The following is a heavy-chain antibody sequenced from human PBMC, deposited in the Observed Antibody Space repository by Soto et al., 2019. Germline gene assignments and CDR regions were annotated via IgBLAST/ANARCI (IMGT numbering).Heavy chain of an antibody. D-gene: IGHD6-13*01. V-gene: IGHV1-69*01. J-gene: IGHJ5*02. CDR3: ARDWGRKAAAAAGGWFDP. CDR1: GGTFSSYA. Sequence: QVQQVQSGAEVKKPGSSVKVSCKASGGTFSSYAISWVRQAPGQGLEWMGGIIPIFGTANYAQKFQGRVTITADESTSTAYMELSSLRSEDTAVYYCARDWGRKAAAAAGGWFDPWGQGTLVTVSS. CDR2: IIPIFGTA.